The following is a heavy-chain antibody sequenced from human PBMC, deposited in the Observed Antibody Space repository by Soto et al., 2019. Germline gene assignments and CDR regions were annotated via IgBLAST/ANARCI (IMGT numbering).Heavy chain of an antibody. CDR1: GGSISSGDYY. D-gene: IGHD2-2*02. CDR3: AGSYIGPHLSWFDP. CDR2: IYYSGRT. V-gene: IGHV4-31*03. J-gene: IGHJ5*02. Sequence: SETLSLTCTVSGGSISSGDYYWSWIRQPPGKGLEWIGSIYYSGRTYYNPSLKSRVTIAVDTSKNQFSLKLSSVTAADTAVYYCAGSYIGPHLSWFDPWGQGTLGTVSS.